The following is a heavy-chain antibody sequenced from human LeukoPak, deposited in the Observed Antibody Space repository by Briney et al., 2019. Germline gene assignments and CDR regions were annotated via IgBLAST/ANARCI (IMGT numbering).Heavy chain of an antibody. J-gene: IGHJ6*03. CDR2: IIPIFGTA. V-gene: IGHV1-69*05. Sequence: SEKVSCKASGGTFSSYAISWVRQAPGQGLEWMGGIIPIFGTANYAQKFQGRVTITTDESTSTAYMELSSLRSEDTAVYYCARVYRDTATYYYYYYMDVWGKGTTVTVSS. CDR3: ARVYRDTATYYYYYYMDV. D-gene: IGHD5-18*01. CDR1: GGTFSSYA.